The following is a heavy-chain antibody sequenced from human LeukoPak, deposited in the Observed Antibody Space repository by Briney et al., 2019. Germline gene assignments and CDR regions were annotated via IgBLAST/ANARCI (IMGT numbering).Heavy chain of an antibody. CDR1: GGSISSGDYY. D-gene: IGHD6-19*01. V-gene: IGHV4-61*08. Sequence: SQTLSLTCTVSGGSISSGDYYWSWIRQPPGKGLEWIGYIYYSGSTNYNPSLKSRVTISVDTSKNQFSLKLSSVTAADTAVYYCASTGYSSGWYFDYWGQGTLVTVSS. CDR3: ASTGYSSGWYFDY. J-gene: IGHJ4*02. CDR2: IYYSGST.